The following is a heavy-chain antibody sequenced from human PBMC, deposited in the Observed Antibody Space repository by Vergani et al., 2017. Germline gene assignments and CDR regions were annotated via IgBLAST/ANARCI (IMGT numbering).Heavy chain of an antibody. D-gene: IGHD1-26*01. CDR1: GYTFSTYT. V-gene: IGHV7-4-1*02. Sequence: QVQLVQSGSELKKPGAPVKVSCKASGYTFSTYTMNCVRQAPGQGLEWMGWINTNTGNPTYAQGFTGRFVFSLDTSVSTAYLQISSLKADDTAVYYCARGSGVGSPPLLAYWGQGTLVTVSS. CDR2: INTNTGNP. J-gene: IGHJ4*02. CDR3: ARGSGVGSPPLLAY.